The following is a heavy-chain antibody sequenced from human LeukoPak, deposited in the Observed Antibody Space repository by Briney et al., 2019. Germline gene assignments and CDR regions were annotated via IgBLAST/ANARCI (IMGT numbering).Heavy chain of an antibody. Sequence: PGGSLRLSCAASGFTFSSYAMSWVRQAPGKGLEWVSAISGSGGSTYYADSVKGRFTISRDNSKNTLYLQMNSLRAEDTAVYYCAKDRRIAVLLSAFDPWGQGTLVTVSS. V-gene: IGHV3-23*01. CDR2: ISGSGGST. CDR1: GFTFSSYA. J-gene: IGHJ5*02. D-gene: IGHD6-19*01. CDR3: AKDRRIAVLLSAFDP.